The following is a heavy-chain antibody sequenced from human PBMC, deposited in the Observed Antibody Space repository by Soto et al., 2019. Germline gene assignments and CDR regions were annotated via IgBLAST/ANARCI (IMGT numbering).Heavy chain of an antibody. Sequence: QVQLVESGGGVVQPGRSLRLSCAASGFPFTSYGMHWVREGPGKGLEWLAVISYDGSNKFYADYVKGRFTISRDNSTNTLYLQMNSLRPEDTALYYCVGGQYYFDYRGQGTLVIVSS. CDR3: VGGQYYFDY. CDR1: GFPFTSYG. J-gene: IGHJ4*02. D-gene: IGHD3-10*01. V-gene: IGHV3-30*03. CDR2: ISYDGSNK.